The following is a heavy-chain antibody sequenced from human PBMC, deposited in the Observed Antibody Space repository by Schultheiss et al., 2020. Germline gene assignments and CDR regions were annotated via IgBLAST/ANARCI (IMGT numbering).Heavy chain of an antibody. Sequence: GGSLRLSCAASGFTFRSYGMHWVRQTPGKGLEWVAVISYDGSNKYYADSVKGRFTISRDNAKNSLYLQMNSLRAEDTAVYYCAREGVGGSGNWFDPWGQGTLVNVSS. CDR1: GFTFRSYG. CDR2: ISYDGSNK. V-gene: IGHV3-30*03. J-gene: IGHJ5*02. D-gene: IGHD3-10*01. CDR3: AREGVGGSGNWFDP.